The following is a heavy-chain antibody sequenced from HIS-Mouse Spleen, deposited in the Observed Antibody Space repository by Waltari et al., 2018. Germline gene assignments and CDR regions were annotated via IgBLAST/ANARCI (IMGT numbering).Heavy chain of an antibody. D-gene: IGHD6-13*01. CDR2: IYYSGST. CDR1: GGSISSSSYY. CDR3: AREIPYSSSWYDLYFDL. Sequence: QLQLQESGPGLVKPSETLSLTCTVSGGSISSSSYYWGWIRQPPGKGLAWIGSIYYSGSTYYNPSLKSRVTISVDTSKNQFSLKLSSVTAADTAVYYCAREIPYSSSWYDLYFDLWGRGTLVTVSS. J-gene: IGHJ2*01. V-gene: IGHV4-39*07.